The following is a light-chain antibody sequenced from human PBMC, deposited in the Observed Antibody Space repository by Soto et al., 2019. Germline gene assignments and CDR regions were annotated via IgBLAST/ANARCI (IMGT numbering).Light chain of an antibody. J-gene: IGKJ1*01. Sequence: EIVWTHSPVTLSFSPVERATLSCRASQIASENYLAWYQQKPGKAPRLVVYGASSRATGVPDRFSASGSGTDFTLTVSRLEPEDFAVYYCQQYGSSPWTFGQGTKVDIK. V-gene: IGKV3-20*01. CDR3: QQYGSSPWT. CDR1: QIASENY. CDR2: GAS.